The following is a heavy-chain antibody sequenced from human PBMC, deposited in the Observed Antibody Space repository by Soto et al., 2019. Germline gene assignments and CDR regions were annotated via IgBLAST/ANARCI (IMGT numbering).Heavy chain of an antibody. V-gene: IGHV1-69*13. CDR1: GGTFISYA. CDR3: ARLGDYDSSGPSPSFDY. Sequence: SVKVSCKASGGTFISYAISWVRQAPGQGLEWMGGIIPIFGTANYAQKFQGRVTITADESTSTAYMELSSLRSEDTAVYYCARLGDYDSSGPSPSFDYWGQGTLVTVSS. CDR2: IIPIFGTA. J-gene: IGHJ4*02. D-gene: IGHD3-22*01.